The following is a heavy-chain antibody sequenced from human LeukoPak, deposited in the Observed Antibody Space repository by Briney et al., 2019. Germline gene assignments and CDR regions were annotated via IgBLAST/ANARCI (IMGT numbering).Heavy chain of an antibody. D-gene: IGHD6-13*01. V-gene: IGHV4-4*07. J-gene: IGHJ4*02. Sequence: SETLSLTCTVSGSSISSYYWTWIRQPAGKGLEWIGRIYNSGSTNYNPSLKSRVTMSIDTSKHQFSLKLTSVTAADTAVYYCARGGDSSSWSVDYWGQGTLVTVSS. CDR2: IYNSGST. CDR1: GSSISSYY. CDR3: ARGGDSSSWSVDY.